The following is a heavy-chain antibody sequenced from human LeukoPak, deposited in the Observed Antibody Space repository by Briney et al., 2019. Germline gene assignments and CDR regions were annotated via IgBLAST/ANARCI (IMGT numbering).Heavy chain of an antibody. CDR1: GGSISSGGYS. V-gene: IGHV4-30-2*01. J-gene: IGHJ4*02. CDR2: IYHSGST. CDR3: ARGLVVVPGLLHY. Sequence: PSETLSLTCAVSGGSISSGGYSWSWIRQPPGKGLEWIGYIYHSGSTYYNPSLKSRVTISVDGSKNQFSLKLSSVTAADTAAYYCARGLVVVPGLLHYWGQGTLVTVSS. D-gene: IGHD2-2*01.